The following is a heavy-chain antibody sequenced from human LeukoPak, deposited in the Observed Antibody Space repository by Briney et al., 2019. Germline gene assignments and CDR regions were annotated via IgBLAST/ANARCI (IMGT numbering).Heavy chain of an antibody. CDR2: IKQDGSVK. D-gene: IGHD6-19*01. CDR1: GFIFSHYW. CDR3: AKEAPESSGHDAFDI. J-gene: IGHJ3*02. V-gene: IGHV3-7*03. Sequence: PGGSLRLSCGASGFIFSHYWMSWVRQAPGKGLEWVANIKQDGSVKYYVDSLKGRFTISRDNARNSVYLQMNSLRAEDTALYYCAKEAPESSGHDAFDIWGQGTMVTVSS.